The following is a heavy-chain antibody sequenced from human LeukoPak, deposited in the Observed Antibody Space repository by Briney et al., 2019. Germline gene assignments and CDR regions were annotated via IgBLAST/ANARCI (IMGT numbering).Heavy chain of an antibody. V-gene: IGHV1-2*06. J-gene: IGHJ4*02. CDR3: ARSYDYVWGSRYYFDY. D-gene: IGHD3-16*01. CDR1: GGTFSSYA. CDR2: INPNSGGT. Sequence: ASVKVSCKASGGTFSSYAISWVRQAPGQGLEWMGRINPNSGGTNYAQKFQGRVTMTRDTSISTAYMELSRLRSDDTAVYYCARSYDYVWGSRYYFDYWGQGTLVTVSS.